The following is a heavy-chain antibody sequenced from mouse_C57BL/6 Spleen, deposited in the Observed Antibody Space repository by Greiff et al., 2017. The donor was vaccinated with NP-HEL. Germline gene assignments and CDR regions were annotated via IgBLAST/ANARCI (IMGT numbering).Heavy chain of an antibody. Sequence: VESGGGLVKPGGSLKLSCAASGFTFSSYAMSWVRQTPEKRLEWVATISDGGSYTYYPDNVKGRFTISRDNAKNNLYLQMSHLKSEDTAMYYCARDGYGNYEAYWGQGTLVTVSA. CDR3: ARDGYGNYEAY. CDR1: GFTFSSYA. CDR2: ISDGGSYT. V-gene: IGHV5-4*01. J-gene: IGHJ3*01. D-gene: IGHD2-10*02.